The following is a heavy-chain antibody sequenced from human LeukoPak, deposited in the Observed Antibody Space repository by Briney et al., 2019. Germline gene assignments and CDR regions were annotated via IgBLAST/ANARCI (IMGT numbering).Heavy chain of an antibody. D-gene: IGHD3-16*01. CDR1: GGSISSGGYY. CDR3: ARDGGLVDY. CDR2: IYHSGST. J-gene: IGHJ4*02. V-gene: IGHV4-30-2*01. Sequence: SETLSLTCTVSGGSISSGGYYWSWIRQPPGKGLEWIGYIYHSGSTYYNPSLKSRVTISVDRSKNQFSLKLSSVTAADTAVYYCARDGGLVDYWGQGTLVTVSS.